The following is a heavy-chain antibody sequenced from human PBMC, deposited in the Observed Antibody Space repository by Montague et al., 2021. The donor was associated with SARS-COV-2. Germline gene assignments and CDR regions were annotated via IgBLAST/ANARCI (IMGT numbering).Heavy chain of an antibody. D-gene: IGHD4-11*01. J-gene: IGHJ4*02. V-gene: IGHV4-34*01. CDR1: GESFSGFF. CDR3: ARWDPQTLTVISLRGKSANDY. Sequence: SETLSLTCAVYGESFSGFFWSWIRQPPGEGLEWIAEINDRGATNYNYNPSLESRVTISADTSKNQFSLKLRSVTAADTAVYYCARWDPQTLTVISLRGKSANDYWGQGTLVTVSS. CDR2: INDRGATNY.